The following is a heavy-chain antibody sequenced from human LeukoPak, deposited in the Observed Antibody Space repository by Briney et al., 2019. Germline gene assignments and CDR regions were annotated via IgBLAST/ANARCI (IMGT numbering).Heavy chain of an antibody. CDR1: GFSVSSNY. CDR2: IYSDGSK. Sequence: GGSLRLSCAASGFSVSSNYMNWVRQAPGKGLEWVSVIYSDGSKYYADSVKGRFTISRDNAKNSLYLQMSSLRAEDTAVYYCARGSWFDPWGQGTLVTVSS. J-gene: IGHJ5*02. V-gene: IGHV3-53*01. CDR3: ARGSWFDP.